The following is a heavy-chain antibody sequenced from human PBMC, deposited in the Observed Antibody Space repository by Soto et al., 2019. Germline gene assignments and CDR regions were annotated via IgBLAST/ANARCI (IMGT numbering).Heavy chain of an antibody. CDR1: GYTLTELS. Sequence: QVQLVQSGAEVKKPGASVKVSCKVSGYTLTELSMHWVRQAPGKGLEWMGGFDPEDGETIYAQKFQGRVTMTEDTSTDTAYMELSSLRSEDTAVYYCATQPPGDFWSGYWRYFDLWGRGTLVTVSS. CDR3: ATQPPGDFWSGYWRYFDL. V-gene: IGHV1-24*01. D-gene: IGHD3-3*01. J-gene: IGHJ2*01. CDR2: FDPEDGET.